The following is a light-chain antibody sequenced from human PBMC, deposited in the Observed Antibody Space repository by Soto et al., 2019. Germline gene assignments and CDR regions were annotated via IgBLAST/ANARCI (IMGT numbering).Light chain of an antibody. J-gene: IGKJ1*01. V-gene: IGKV1-39*01. Sequence: ASQSISNHLNFYQHKPGKAPKLLIFAASSLQSGVPSRFCFSRSGPDFTLTIRCLQPEYFATYYCQQSYSSPPTFGQGTKVDIK. CDR1: QSISNH. CDR3: QQSYSSPPT. CDR2: AAS.